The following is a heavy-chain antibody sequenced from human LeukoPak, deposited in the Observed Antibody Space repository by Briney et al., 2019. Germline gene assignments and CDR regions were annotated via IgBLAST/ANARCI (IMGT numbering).Heavy chain of an antibody. CDR3: AKDRRWFHY. CDR2: ISGSGGTT. Sequence: GETLRLSCAASGFSFSTSGMSWVRQAPGKGLEWVSTISGSGGTTYDADSVKGRFTISRDNSKNTLYLQMNSLRAEDTAVYYCAKDRRWFHYWGQGTLVTVSS. J-gene: IGHJ4*02. V-gene: IGHV3-23*01. D-gene: IGHD4-23*01. CDR1: GFSFSTSG.